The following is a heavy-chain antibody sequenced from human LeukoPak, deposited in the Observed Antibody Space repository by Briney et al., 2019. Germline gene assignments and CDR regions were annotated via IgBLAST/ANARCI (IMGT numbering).Heavy chain of an antibody. CDR2: IYYSGTT. V-gene: IGHV4-59*01. J-gene: IGHJ4*02. CDR3: ARVSSRGWTDFDY. D-gene: IGHD6-19*01. Sequence: SSETLSLTCTVAGGSISSYYWSWIRQPPGKGLEWIGYIYYSGTTYYTPSLKSRVTTSVDTSKNQFSLKLNSVTAADTAVYYCARVSSRGWTDFDYWGQGTLVTVSS. CDR1: GGSISSYY.